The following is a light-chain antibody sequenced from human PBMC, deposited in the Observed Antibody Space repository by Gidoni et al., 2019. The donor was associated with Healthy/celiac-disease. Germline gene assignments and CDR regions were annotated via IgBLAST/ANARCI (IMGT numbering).Light chain of an antibody. CDR3: SSYAGSNHYV. CDR2: EVS. Sequence: QSARTQTPSASGSAGQSVTISCTGTSSDVGGYKYVSWYQQHPGKAPKLMIYEVSKRPSGVPDRFSGSKSGNTASLTVSGLQAEDEADYYCSSYAGSNHYVFGTGTKVPVL. V-gene: IGLV2-8*01. CDR1: SSDVGGYKY. J-gene: IGLJ1*01.